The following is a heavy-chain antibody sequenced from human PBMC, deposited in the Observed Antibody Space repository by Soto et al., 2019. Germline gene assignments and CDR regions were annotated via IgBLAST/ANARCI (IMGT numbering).Heavy chain of an antibody. CDR1: GYTFTSYA. CDR2: MNAGNGNT. CDR3: ASNHLGTTPNGVDV. V-gene: IGHV1-3*05. D-gene: IGHD4-17*01. J-gene: IGHJ6*02. Sequence: QVQLVQSGAEEKKHGASVKVSCKASGYTFTSYAMNWVRQAPGQRLEWMGWMNAGNGNTKYSQKFQGRVTITRDTPARTAYMELSRLRSEDTAVDYCASNHLGTTPNGVDVWGQGTTVTVSS.